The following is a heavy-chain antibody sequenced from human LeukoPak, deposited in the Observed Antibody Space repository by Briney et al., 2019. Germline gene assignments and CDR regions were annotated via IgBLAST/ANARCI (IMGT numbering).Heavy chain of an antibody. Sequence: PGGSLRLSCAASGFTFSTYSMNWVRQAPGKGLEWVSAISGSGTGTNYVDSVKGRFTISRDNSKNTLYLQMNSLRAEDTAVYYCAKGLYHYYGSGSYTLDYWGQGTLVTVSS. CDR3: AKGLYHYYGSGSYTLDY. D-gene: IGHD3-10*01. J-gene: IGHJ4*02. CDR1: GFTFSTYS. CDR2: ISGSGTGT. V-gene: IGHV3-23*01.